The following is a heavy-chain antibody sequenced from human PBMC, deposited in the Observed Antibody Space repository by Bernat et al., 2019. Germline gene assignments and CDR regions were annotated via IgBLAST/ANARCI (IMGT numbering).Heavy chain of an antibody. CDR3: AKALDPYYYDSSGYSISY. Sequence: EVQLLESGGGLVQPGGSLRLSCAASGFTFSSYAMSWVRQAPGKGLEWVSVISGSGGSTYYADSVKGRFTISRDNSKNTLYLQMNSLRAVDTAVYYCAKALDPYYYDSSGYSISYWGQGPLVTVSS. V-gene: IGHV3-23*01. CDR1: GFTFSSYA. CDR2: ISGSGGST. J-gene: IGHJ4*02. D-gene: IGHD3-22*01.